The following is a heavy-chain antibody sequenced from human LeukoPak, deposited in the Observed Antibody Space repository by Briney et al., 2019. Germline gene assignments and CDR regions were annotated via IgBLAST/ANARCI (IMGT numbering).Heavy chain of an antibody. Sequence: SETLSLTCAVYGGSFRGYYWSWIRQPPGKGLEWIGEISHSGGTNYNPSLKSRVTISVDTSKNQFSLKLSSVTAADTAVYYCARGYYSSGWYAEYYFDYWGQGTLVTVSS. J-gene: IGHJ4*02. CDR3: ARGYYSSGWYAEYYFDY. CDR1: GGSFRGYY. V-gene: IGHV4-34*01. CDR2: ISHSGGT. D-gene: IGHD6-19*01.